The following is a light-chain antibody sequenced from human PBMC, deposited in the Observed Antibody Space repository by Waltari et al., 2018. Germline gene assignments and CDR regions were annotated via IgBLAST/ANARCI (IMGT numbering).Light chain of an antibody. CDR2: GAS. CDR1: QCVSRT. J-gene: IGKJ1*01. CDR3: QHYVSLPAT. Sequence: EIVLTQSPGSLSSSPGERVTLSCRASQCVSRTLAWYQQKPGQAPRLLIFGASNRATDIPDRFSGSGSGTDFSLTISRLEPEDFAVYYCQHYVSLPATFGQGTKVEIK. V-gene: IGKV3-20*01.